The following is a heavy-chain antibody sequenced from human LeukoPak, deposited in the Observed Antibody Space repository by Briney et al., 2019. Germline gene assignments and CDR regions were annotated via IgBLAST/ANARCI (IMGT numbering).Heavy chain of an antibody. D-gene: IGHD3-10*01. CDR2: ISGSGGST. V-gene: IGHV3-23*01. Sequence: GGSLRLSCAASGFTFSSYAMSWVRQAPGKGLEWVSAISGSGGSTYYADSVKGRFTISRDNSKNTLYLQMNSLRAEDTALYYCAKGGPYYYGSGAVFDAFDIWGQGTMVTVSS. CDR1: GFTFSSYA. CDR3: AKGGPYYYGSGAVFDAFDI. J-gene: IGHJ3*02.